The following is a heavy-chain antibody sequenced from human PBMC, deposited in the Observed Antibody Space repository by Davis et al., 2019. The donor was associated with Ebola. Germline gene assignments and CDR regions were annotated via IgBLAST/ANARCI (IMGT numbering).Heavy chain of an antibody. V-gene: IGHV3-30*18. CDR1: GFTFSSYG. J-gene: IGHJ3*02. Sequence: PGGSLRLSCAASGFTFSSYGMHWVRQAPGKGLEWVAVISYDGSNKYYADSVKGRFTISRDNSKNTLYLQMNSLRAEDTAVYYCAKDPGCNYYGSGSYCGAFDIWGQGTMVTVSS. D-gene: IGHD3-10*01. CDR2: ISYDGSNK. CDR3: AKDPGCNYYGSGSYCGAFDI.